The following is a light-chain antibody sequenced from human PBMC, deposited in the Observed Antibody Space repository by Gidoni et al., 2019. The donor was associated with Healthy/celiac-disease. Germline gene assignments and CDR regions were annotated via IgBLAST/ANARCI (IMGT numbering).Light chain of an antibody. CDR3: SSYTSSSTLV. CDR2: EVS. CDR1: SSDVGGYNY. Sequence: QPSSLSGAPGQSITISCTGTSSDVGGYNYVSWYQQHPGKAPKLMIYEVSNRPSGVSNRFSGSKSGNTASLTISGLQAEDEADYYCSSYTSSSTLVFGGGTKLTVL. J-gene: IGLJ2*01. V-gene: IGLV2-14*01.